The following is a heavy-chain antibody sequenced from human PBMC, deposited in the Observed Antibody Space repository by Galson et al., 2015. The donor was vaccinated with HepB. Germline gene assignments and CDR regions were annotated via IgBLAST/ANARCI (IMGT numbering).Heavy chain of an antibody. CDR3: ARDLPTQRLRFMEWLPLDY. Sequence: SLRLSCAASGFTFGSYWMSWVRQAPGKGLEWVANIKEDGSEKYYVDSVKGRITISRDNAKNSLYLQMNSLRAEDTAVYYCARDLPTQRLRFMEWLPLDYWGQGILVTVSS. CDR2: IKEDGSEK. V-gene: IGHV3-7*01. J-gene: IGHJ4*02. CDR1: GFTFGSYW. D-gene: IGHD3-3*01.